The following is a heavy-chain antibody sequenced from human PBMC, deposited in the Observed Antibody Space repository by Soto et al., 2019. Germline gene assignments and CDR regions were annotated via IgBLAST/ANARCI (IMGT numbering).Heavy chain of an antibody. V-gene: IGHV3-23*01. CDR1: GFTFSFCA. Sequence: EVQLLESGGGLVQPGGSLRLSCAASGFTFSFCAMNWVRQAPGKGLEWVSSTRGSGGDTYYGDSVRGRFTISRDNSKNTLYLQMNSLRVEDTAVYYCVKGYSHSYYYFDYWGQGTLVTVSS. J-gene: IGHJ4*02. CDR3: VKGYSHSYYYFDY. CDR2: TRGSGGDT. D-gene: IGHD1-26*01.